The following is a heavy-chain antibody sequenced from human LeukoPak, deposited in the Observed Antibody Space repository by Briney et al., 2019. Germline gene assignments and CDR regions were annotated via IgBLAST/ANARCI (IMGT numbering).Heavy chain of an antibody. CDR1: GYTFTSYY. D-gene: IGHD3-9*01. V-gene: IGHV1-46*01. Sequence: SVKVSCKASGYTFTSYYMHWVRQAPGQGLEWMGIINPSGGSTTYAQKFQGRVTMTRHTPTSTVYMELSSLRSEDATVYYCARGYYDIALWGQGTLVTVSS. J-gene: IGHJ4*02. CDR2: INPSGGST. CDR3: ARGYYDIAL.